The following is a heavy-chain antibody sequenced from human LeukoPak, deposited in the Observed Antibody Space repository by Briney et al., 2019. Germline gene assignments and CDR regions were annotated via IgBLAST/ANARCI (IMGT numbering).Heavy chain of an antibody. CDR2: FKSKSAGGTT. D-gene: IGHD3-16*01. J-gene: IGHJ3*02. CDR1: GFTFSDAW. V-gene: IGHV3-15*01. CDR3: AADRGGGAFDI. Sequence: GGSLRLSCVASGFTFSDAWMSWVRQAPGKGLEWVGRFKSKSAGGTTDYAAPVKGRFTVSRDDSQNPLSPQMHSLKTEDRPVYYCAADRGGGAFDIWGPGTLVTVSS.